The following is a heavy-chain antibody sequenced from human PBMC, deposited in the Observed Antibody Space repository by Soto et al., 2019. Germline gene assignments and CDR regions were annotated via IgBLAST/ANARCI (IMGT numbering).Heavy chain of an antibody. CDR1: GGTFSSYA. Sequence: QVQLVQSGAEVKKPGSSVKVSCKASGGTFSSYAISWVRRAPGQGLEWMGGIIPIFGTANYAQKFQGRVTITADESTSTAYMELSSLRSEDTAVYYCARERLTSGYYYGGRYWGQGTLVTVSS. D-gene: IGHD3-22*01. CDR2: IIPIFGTA. CDR3: ARERLTSGYYYGGRY. V-gene: IGHV1-69*01. J-gene: IGHJ4*02.